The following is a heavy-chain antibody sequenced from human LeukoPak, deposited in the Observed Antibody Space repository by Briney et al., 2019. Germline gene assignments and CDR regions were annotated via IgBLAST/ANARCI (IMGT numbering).Heavy chain of an antibody. CDR3: AKSRSEVVVAAANY. D-gene: IGHD2-15*01. CDR2: ITGSGGTT. CDR1: GFTFSSYA. V-gene: IGHV3-23*01. J-gene: IGHJ4*02. Sequence: GGSLRLSCEASGFTFSSYAMNWVRQAPGKGLEWVSAITGSGGTTYYADSVRGRFTISRDNSKNTLYLQMNSLRAEDTAIYYCAKSRSEVVVAAANYWGQGTLITVSS.